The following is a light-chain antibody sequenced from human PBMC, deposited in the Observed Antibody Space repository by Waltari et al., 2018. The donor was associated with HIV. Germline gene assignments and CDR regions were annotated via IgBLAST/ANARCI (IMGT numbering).Light chain of an antibody. CDR3: CSYAGSSTFVV. CDR2: EVS. Sequence: QSALTQPASVSGSPGQSLTISCTGTSSDVGSYYLVSWYQQHPGKAPKLMIYEVSKRPSGVSNRFSGAKYGNTASLTISGLQAEDEADYYCCSYAGSSTFVVFGGGTKLTVL. V-gene: IGLV2-23*02. J-gene: IGLJ2*01. CDR1: SSDVGSYYL.